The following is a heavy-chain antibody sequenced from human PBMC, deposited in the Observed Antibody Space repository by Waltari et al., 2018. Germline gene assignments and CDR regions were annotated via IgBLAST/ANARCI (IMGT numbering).Heavy chain of an antibody. CDR3: ARRTYSSSVGYFDY. J-gene: IGHJ4*02. CDR2: IYQSGST. D-gene: IGHD6-6*01. V-gene: IGHV4-38-2*01. Sequence: QLQLQESGPGLVKPSETLSLTCAVSGYSISSGYSWGWIRQPPGKGLEWIGSIYQSGSTYYNPSLKSRVTISVDTSKNQFSLKLSSVTAADTAVYYCARRTYSSSVGYFDYWGQGTLVTVSS. CDR1: GYSISSGYS.